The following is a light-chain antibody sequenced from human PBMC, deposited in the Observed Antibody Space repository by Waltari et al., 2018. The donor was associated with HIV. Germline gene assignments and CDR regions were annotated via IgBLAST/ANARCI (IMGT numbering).Light chain of an antibody. Sequence: QSALTQPRSVSGSPGQSVTISCTGSSSDVGGYKFVPWYQQHPGKAPKVRIHDVSERPSGVPNHFSGSKSGNTASLTISGLQAEDDADYYCCSYAGSYTMVFGGGTKLTVL. CDR1: SSDVGGYKF. CDR3: CSYAGSYTMV. J-gene: IGLJ2*01. CDR2: DVS. V-gene: IGLV2-11*01.